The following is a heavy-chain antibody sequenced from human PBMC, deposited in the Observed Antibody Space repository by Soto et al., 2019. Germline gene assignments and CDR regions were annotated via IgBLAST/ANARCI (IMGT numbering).Heavy chain of an antibody. CDR1: GFTFSSYA. J-gene: IGHJ4*02. D-gene: IGHD1-26*01. V-gene: IGHV3-23*01. CDR2: ISGSGVNT. Sequence: EVQLLESGGGLVQPGGSLRLSCAASGFTFSSYAMSWVRQAPGKGLEWVSAISGSGVNTYYTDSVKGRCTISRDNSKNTLYLQMNSLRAEDTAVYYCAKGRGVGAIESLDYWGQGTLVTVSS. CDR3: AKGRGVGAIESLDY.